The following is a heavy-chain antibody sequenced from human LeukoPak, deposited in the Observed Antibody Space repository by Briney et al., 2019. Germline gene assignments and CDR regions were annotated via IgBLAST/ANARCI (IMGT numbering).Heavy chain of an antibody. CDR3: ARDRGYSGYDYNEPGGFDP. V-gene: IGHV4-39*07. J-gene: IGHJ5*02. CDR2: IYYSGST. D-gene: IGHD5-12*01. Sequence: PSETLSLTCTVSGGSISSSSYYWGWIRQPPGKGLEWIGSIYYSGSTYYNPSLKSRVTISVDTSKNQFSLKLSSVTAADTAVYYCARDRGYSGYDYNEPGGFDPWGQGTLVTVSS. CDR1: GGSISSSSYY.